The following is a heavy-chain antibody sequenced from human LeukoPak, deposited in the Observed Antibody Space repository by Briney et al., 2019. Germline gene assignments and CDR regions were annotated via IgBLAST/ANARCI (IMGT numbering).Heavy chain of an antibody. V-gene: IGHV4-38-2*02. CDR2: IYHSGST. J-gene: IGHJ6*03. CDR1: GYSISSGYY. CDR3: ARGLYYYYYMDV. Sequence: SETLSLTCTVSGYSISSGYYWGWIRQPPGKGLEWIGSIYHSGSTYYNPSLKSRVTISVDTSENQFSLKLSSVTAADTAVYYCARGLYYYYYMDVWGKGTTVTVSS.